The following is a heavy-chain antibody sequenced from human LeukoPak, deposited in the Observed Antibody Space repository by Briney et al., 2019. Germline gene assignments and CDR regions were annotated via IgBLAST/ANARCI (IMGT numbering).Heavy chain of an antibody. V-gene: IGHV3-23*05. J-gene: IGHJ4*02. CDR2: LDPTSTYI. D-gene: IGHD5-24*01. CDR3: ANSSWEMGFDY. CDR1: GFTFSNHA. Sequence: PGGSLRLSCAASGFTFSNHAMSWVRPVPGKGLEWVSALDPTSTYIFYGDSVKGRFTVSRDNSRNTLFLHMNGLRAEDTAVYYCANSSWEMGFDYWGQGTLVTVSP.